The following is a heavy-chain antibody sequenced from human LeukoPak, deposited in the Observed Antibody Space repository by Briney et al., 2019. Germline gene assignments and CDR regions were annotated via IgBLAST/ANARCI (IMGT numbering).Heavy chain of an antibody. CDR2: ISAYNGNT. D-gene: IGHD2-15*01. J-gene: IGHJ4*02. V-gene: IGHV1-18*01. CDR1: GYTFTSYG. Sequence: ASVKVSCKASGYTFTSYGISWVRQAPGQGLEWMGWISAYNGNTNYAQKLQGRVTMTTDTSTSTVYMELRSLRSDDTAVYYCAREQAARAIDYWGQGTLVTVSS. CDR3: AREQAARAIDY.